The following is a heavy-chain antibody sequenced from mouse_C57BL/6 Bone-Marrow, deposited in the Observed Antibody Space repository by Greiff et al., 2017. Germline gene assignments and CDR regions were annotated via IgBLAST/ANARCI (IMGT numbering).Heavy chain of an antibody. Sequence: QVQLKQSGAELVRPGTSVKVSCKASGYAFTIYLIEWVKQRPGQGLEWIGVINPGSGGPNYNEKFKGKATMTADKSSSTAYMQLSSLTSEDSAVYFCARNIDYGSSYRAWFAYWGQGTLVTVSA. CDR2: INPGSGGP. D-gene: IGHD1-1*01. CDR3: ARNIDYGSSYRAWFAY. J-gene: IGHJ3*01. V-gene: IGHV1-54*01. CDR1: GYAFTIYL.